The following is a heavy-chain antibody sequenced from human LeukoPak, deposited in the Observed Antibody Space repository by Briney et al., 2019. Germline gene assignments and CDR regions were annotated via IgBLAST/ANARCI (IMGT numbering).Heavy chain of an antibody. CDR2: MNPSSGHT. Sequence: ASVKVSCKASGYTFSSYDINWVRQAAGQGLEWMGWMNPSSGHTNYAQKFQGRVTITRNTSISTAHMELSSLRSEDTAVYYCARGVHNYDTSAYSPTFRPYNWFDPWGQGTLVTVSS. CDR1: GYTFSSYD. D-gene: IGHD3-22*01. J-gene: IGHJ5*02. V-gene: IGHV1-8*03. CDR3: ARGVHNYDTSAYSPTFRPYNWFDP.